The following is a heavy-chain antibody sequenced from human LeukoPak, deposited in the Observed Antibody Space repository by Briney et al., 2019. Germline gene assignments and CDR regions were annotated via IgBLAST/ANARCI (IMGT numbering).Heavy chain of an antibody. CDR2: INEDGSKK. CDR1: GFTFSSYA. J-gene: IGHJ4*02. Sequence: GGSLRLSCAASGFTFSSYAMSWVRQAPGKGLEWVANINEDGSKKYYLASVRGRFTISRDNAKNSLYLQMDSLRAEDTAVYYCARLFVYGSGAEAFDYWGQGALVTVSS. V-gene: IGHV3-7*01. D-gene: IGHD3-10*01. CDR3: ARLFVYGSGAEAFDY.